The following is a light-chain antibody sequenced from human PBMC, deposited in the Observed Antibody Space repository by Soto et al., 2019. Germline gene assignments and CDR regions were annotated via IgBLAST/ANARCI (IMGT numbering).Light chain of an antibody. CDR3: QQYNTYSWT. CDR1: QSISSW. Sequence: DIQMTQSPSSLSASVGDRVTITCRASQSISSWLAWYQQVPGKAPKLLIYDASSLHSGVPSRFSGSGSGTEFTLTISSLQPDDFATYYCQQYNTYSWTFGQGTKVDIK. J-gene: IGKJ1*01. CDR2: DAS. V-gene: IGKV1-5*01.